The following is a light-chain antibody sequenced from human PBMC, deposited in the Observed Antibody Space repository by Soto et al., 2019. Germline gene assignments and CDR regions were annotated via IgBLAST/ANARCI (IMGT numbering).Light chain of an antibody. V-gene: IGKV1-39*01. CDR3: RQSYSTPFT. CDR2: GTS. CDR1: HSINSH. Sequence: DIQLTQSPSSLSASEGDTVTITCRASHSINSHLNWYQQKSGEAPKFLIYGTSDLHTGVPSRFSGSGSGTDFTLTISSLQPEDCAIYYCRQSYSTPFTFGQGTKLEIK. J-gene: IGKJ2*01.